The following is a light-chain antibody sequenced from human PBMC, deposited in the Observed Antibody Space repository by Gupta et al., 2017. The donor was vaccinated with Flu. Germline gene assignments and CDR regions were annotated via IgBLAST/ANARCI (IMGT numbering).Light chain of an antibody. Sequence: EIVLTQSPGTLSLSPGERATLSCRASQSVSSSYLAWYQQKPGQAPRLLIFGASSRATGIPDRCSGGGSRADITPTISRLEPDDFAVYYWQQYGSSPGTFGQGTKVEIK. CDR1: QSVSSSY. CDR2: GAS. CDR3: QQYGSSPGT. J-gene: IGKJ1*01. V-gene: IGKV3-20*01.